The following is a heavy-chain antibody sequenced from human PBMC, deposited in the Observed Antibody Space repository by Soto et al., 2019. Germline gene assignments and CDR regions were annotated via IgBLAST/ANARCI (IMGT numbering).Heavy chain of an antibody. V-gene: IGHV3-21*01. CDR3: AGDHDAFDI. J-gene: IGHJ3*02. CDR2: ISSGSGYI. CDR1: GFTFSNYS. Sequence: EVQLVESGGGLVKPGGSLRLSCAASGFTFSNYSMNWVRQAPGKGLEWVSSISSGSGYIYYADSLKGRFTISRDNAKNSVYLQMNSLRAEDTAVYYCAGDHDAFDIWGQGTMVTVSS.